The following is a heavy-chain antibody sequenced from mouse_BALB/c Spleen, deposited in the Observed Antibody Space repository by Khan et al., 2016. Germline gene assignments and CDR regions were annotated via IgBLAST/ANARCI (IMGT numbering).Heavy chain of an antibody. J-gene: IGHJ2*01. D-gene: IGHD2-2*01. CDR2: IYPGDGDT. CDR3: ARSGYGYDY. V-gene: IGHV1-80*01. CDR1: GYAFSIYW. Sequence: QVQLKQSGAELVRPGSSVKISCKASGYAFSIYWMNWVKQRPGQGLEWIGQIYPGDGDTDYNGKFQDKATLTADKSSSTAYMQLSSLTSEDSAVYFCARSGYGYDYWGQGTTLSVSA.